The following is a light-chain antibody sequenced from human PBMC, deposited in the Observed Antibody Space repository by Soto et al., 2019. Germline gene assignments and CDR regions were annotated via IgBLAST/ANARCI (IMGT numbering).Light chain of an antibody. J-gene: IGKJ5*01. Sequence: EIVLTQSPGTLSLSPGEGATLSCRASQSVSSSYLAWYQQKPGQAPRLLIYGASSRATGIPDRFSGSGSGTDFTLTISRLEPEDFAEYYCQQYGSSPFTFGQGTRLEIK. V-gene: IGKV3-20*01. CDR1: QSVSSSY. CDR3: QQYGSSPFT. CDR2: GAS.